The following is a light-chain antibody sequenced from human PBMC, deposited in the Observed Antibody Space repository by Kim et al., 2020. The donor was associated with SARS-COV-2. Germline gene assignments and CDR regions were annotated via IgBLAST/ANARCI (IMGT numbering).Light chain of an antibody. CDR2: DAS. Sequence: YPGERAALSCWASQSVSREFLAWYQQRPGLPPRLLIYDASIRATGTPDRFSGAGSGSYFTLTISRLEPEDFAVYYCHQYGSSPKTFGRGTKLEI. CDR3: HQYGSSPKT. V-gene: IGKV3D-20*01. J-gene: IGKJ2*01. CDR1: QSVSREF.